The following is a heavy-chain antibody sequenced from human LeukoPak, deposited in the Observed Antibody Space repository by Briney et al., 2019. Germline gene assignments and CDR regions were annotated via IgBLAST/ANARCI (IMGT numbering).Heavy chain of an antibody. J-gene: IGHJ4*02. CDR3: ARCGWPVNFDY. Sequence: PGGSLRLSCAASGFTFSNYATSWVRQAPGKGPEWVSIISGSGDNTHYADSVKGRCTISRDNSKNTLYLQMNTLRAEDTAIYHCARCGWPVNFDYWGQGTLVTVSS. D-gene: IGHD4-11*01. V-gene: IGHV3-23*01. CDR2: ISGSGDNT. CDR1: GFTFSNYA.